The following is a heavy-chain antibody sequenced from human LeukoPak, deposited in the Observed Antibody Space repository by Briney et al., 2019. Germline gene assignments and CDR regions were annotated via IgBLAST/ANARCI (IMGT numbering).Heavy chain of an antibody. CDR3: ARGPGHSFKY. V-gene: IGHV4-39*07. CDR2: IYYSGST. J-gene: IGHJ4*02. Sequence: SETLSLTCTVSGGSISSSSYYWGWIRQPPGKGLEWIGSIYYSGSTYYNPSLKSRVTVSVDISADMSTTRVSLNLKSVTAADTAIYYCARGPGHSFKYWGQGTRVTVSS. D-gene: IGHD1-1*01. CDR1: GGSISSSSYY.